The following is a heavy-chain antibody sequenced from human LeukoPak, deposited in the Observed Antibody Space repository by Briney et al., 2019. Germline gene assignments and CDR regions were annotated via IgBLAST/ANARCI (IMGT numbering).Heavy chain of an antibody. D-gene: IGHD2-8*02. CDR1: GFTFSNYW. CDR3: AKPARWGMQWYFDL. J-gene: IGHJ2*01. Sequence: PGGSLRPSCAASGFTFSNYWMCWVRQIPGKGLEWVANIKQDGRETHYVDSVKGRFTISRDNSKNSLSLQMNSLRAEDTAVYYCAKPARWGMQWYFDLWGRGTLVTVSS. V-gene: IGHV3-7*05. CDR2: IKQDGRET.